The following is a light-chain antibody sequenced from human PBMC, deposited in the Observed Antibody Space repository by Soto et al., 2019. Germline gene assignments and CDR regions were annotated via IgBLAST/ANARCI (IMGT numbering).Light chain of an antibody. V-gene: IGLV2-11*01. CDR2: DVS. Sequence: QSALTQPRSVSGSPGQTVTISCTGTSSDVGGYNYVSWYQQHPGKAPKLMIYDVSKRPSGVPDRFSGSKSGNTASLTISGLQAEDEAEYYCCSYAGSSTYVVFGGGTKLTVL. CDR3: CSYAGSSTYVV. J-gene: IGLJ2*01. CDR1: SSDVGGYNY.